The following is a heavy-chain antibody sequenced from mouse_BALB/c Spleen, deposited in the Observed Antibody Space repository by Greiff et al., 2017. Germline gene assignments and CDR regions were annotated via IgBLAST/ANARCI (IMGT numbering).Heavy chain of an antibody. Sequence: VQLQQSGAELAKPGASVKMSCKASGYTFTSYWMHWVKQSPGQGLEWIGYINPSTGYTEYNQKFKDKATLTADKSSSTAYMQLSSLTSEDSAVYYCAREEPTMITTIAYWAQGTLVTVSA. D-gene: IGHD2-4*01. J-gene: IGHJ3*01. V-gene: IGHV1-7*01. CDR2: INPSTGYT. CDR1: GYTFTSYW. CDR3: AREEPTMITTIAY.